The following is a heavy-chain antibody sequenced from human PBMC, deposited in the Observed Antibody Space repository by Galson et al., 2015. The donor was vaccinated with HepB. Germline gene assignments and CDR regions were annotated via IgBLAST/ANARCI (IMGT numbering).Heavy chain of an antibody. CDR1: GASISSSSYF. CDR2: IYYSGNT. CDR3: AGRDIVKHAFDI. J-gene: IGHJ3*02. V-gene: IGHV4-39*01. Sequence: SETLSLTCAVSGASISSSSYFWGWIRQPPGKGLEWIGTIYYSGNTYYNPSLKSRVTISVDTSKNQFSLKVSSVTAADTAVYYCAGRDIVKHAFDIWGQGTKVTVFS. D-gene: IGHD3-16*02.